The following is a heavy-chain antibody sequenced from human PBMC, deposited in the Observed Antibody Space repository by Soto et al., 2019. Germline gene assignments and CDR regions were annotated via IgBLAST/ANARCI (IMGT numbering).Heavy chain of an antibody. CDR1: GGTFSSYA. J-gene: IGHJ6*02. CDR2: IIPIFGTA. CDR3: ARGNKTGIPRRRYYNYGMHV. D-gene: IGHD3-9*01. Sequence: SVKVSCKASGGTFSSYAISWVRQAPGQGLEWMGGIIPIFGTANYAQKFQGRVTITADKSTSTAYMELSSLRSEDTAVYYCARGNKTGIPRRRYYNYGMHVWGQGTTVTVSS. V-gene: IGHV1-69*06.